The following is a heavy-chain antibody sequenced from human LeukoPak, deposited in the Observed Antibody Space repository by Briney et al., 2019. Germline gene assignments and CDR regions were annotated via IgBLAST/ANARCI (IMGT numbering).Heavy chain of an antibody. CDR3: ATTHPLARAAAGTDAFDI. Sequence: GASVKVSCKVSGYTLTELSMHWVRQAPGNGLEWMGGFDPEDGETIYAQKFQGRVTMTEDTSTDTAYMELSSLRSEDTAVYYCATTHPLARAAAGTDAFDIWGQGTMVTVSS. D-gene: IGHD6-13*01. J-gene: IGHJ3*02. CDR2: FDPEDGET. V-gene: IGHV1-24*01. CDR1: GYTLTELS.